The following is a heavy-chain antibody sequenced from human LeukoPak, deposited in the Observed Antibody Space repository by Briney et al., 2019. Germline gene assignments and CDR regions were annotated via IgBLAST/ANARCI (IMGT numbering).Heavy chain of an antibody. CDR2: ISYDGSNK. Sequence: PGGSLRLSCAASGFTFSSYAMHWVRQAPGKGLEWVAVISYDGSNKYHADSVKGRFTISRDNSKNTLYLQMNSLRAEDTAVYYCARGGDSSSSYYFDYWGQGTLVTVSS. D-gene: IGHD6-13*01. CDR3: ARGGDSSSSYYFDY. J-gene: IGHJ4*02. CDR1: GFTFSSYA. V-gene: IGHV3-30-3*01.